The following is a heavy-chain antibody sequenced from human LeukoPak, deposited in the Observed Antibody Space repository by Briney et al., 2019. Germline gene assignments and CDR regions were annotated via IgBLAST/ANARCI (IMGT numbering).Heavy chain of an antibody. D-gene: IGHD3-16*02. CDR2: IYYSGST. J-gene: IGHJ4*02. V-gene: IGHV4-30-4*08. CDR3: ARHRPNYDYVWGSYRPKPDFDY. Sequence: SQTLSLTCTVSGGSISSGDYYWSWIRQPPGKGLEWIGYIYYSGSTNYNPSLKSRVTISVDTSKNQFSLKLSSVTAADTAVYYCARHRPNYDYVWGSYRPKPDFDYWGQGTLVTVSS. CDR1: GGSISSGDYY.